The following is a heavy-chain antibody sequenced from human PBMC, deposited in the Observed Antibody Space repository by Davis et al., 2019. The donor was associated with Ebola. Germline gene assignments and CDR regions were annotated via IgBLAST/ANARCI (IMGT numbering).Heavy chain of an antibody. J-gene: IGHJ4*02. Sequence: PSETLSLTCIVSGGSISSYYWAWVRQPPGKGLEWIGTIYYTGRTYYNPSLKSRVTISVDTSKNQFSLKLTSVTAADTAVYYCARHKAYYDFWSGLDYWGQGTLVPVSS. CDR3: ARHKAYYDFWSGLDY. CDR1: GGSISSYY. V-gene: IGHV4-39*01. D-gene: IGHD3-3*01. CDR2: IYYTGRT.